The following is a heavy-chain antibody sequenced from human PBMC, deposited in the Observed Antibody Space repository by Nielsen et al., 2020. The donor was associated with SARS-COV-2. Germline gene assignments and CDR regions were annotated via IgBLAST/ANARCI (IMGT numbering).Heavy chain of an antibody. D-gene: IGHD6-19*01. J-gene: IGHJ4*02. V-gene: IGHV3-53*01. CDR2: VYNDGTT. CDR1: GLTVSRNY. CDR3: ARVGQWLGRDYFDY. Sequence: GESLKISCAASGLTVSRNYMTWVRQAPGKGLEWVSVVYNDGTTHYADSVKGRFTISRDNSKNTLYLQMNSLRVEDTAVYYCARVGQWLGRDYFDYWGQGTLVTVSS.